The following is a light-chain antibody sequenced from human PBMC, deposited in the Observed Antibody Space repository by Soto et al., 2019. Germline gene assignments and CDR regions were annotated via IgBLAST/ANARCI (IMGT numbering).Light chain of an antibody. CDR2: DAS. Sequence: EIVLTQSPATLSLSPGERATLSCRASQSVSSYLAWYQHNPGQAPRLLIYDASNRATGIPARFSGSGSGTDFTLTISSLEPEDFTVYYCQQRSSWPRTFGQGTKVEIK. CDR1: QSVSSY. CDR3: QQRSSWPRT. J-gene: IGKJ1*01. V-gene: IGKV3-11*01.